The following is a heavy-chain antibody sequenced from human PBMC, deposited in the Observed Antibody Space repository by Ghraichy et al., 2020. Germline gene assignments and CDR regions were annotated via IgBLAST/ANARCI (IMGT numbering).Heavy chain of an antibody. CDR2: IRNKANTYTT. Sequence: LTFAASGFTFSDHYMDWVRQAPGKGLEWVGRIRNKANTYTTDYAASVQGRFTISRDDSKNSLYLQMNSLKTEDTAVYYCARVISTGLDVWGQGATVTVSS. V-gene: IGHV3-72*01. CDR1: GFTFSDHY. CDR3: ARVISTGLDV. J-gene: IGHJ6*02.